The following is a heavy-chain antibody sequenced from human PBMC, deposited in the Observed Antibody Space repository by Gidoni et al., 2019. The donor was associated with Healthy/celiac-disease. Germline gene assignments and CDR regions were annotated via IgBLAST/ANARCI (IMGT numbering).Heavy chain of an antibody. D-gene: IGHD3-10*01. CDR1: GYSTSSGYY. J-gene: IGHJ4*02. Sequence: QVQLQESGPGLVKPSETLSLTCTVSGYSTSSGYYWVWIRQLPWKGLEWIGSIYNSGSTYYNPYLNSRATISVDTSKNQCALKLSSVTAADTAVYYCARDGRGLWGYFDYWGQGTLVTVSS. CDR3: ARDGRGLWGYFDY. V-gene: IGHV4-38-2*02. CDR2: IYNSGST.